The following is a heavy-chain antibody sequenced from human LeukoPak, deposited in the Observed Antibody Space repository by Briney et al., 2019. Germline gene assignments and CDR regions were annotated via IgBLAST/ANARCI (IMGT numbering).Heavy chain of an antibody. D-gene: IGHD1-26*01. V-gene: IGHV1-69*13. J-gene: IGHJ4*02. CDR2: IIPIFGTA. Sequence: ASVKVSCKASGGTFSSYAISWVRQAPGQGLEWMGGIIPIFGTANYAQKFQGRVTITADESTSTAYMELSSLRSEDTAVYYCATDLWARVVDYWGQGTLVTVSS. CDR3: ATDLWARVVDY. CDR1: GGTFSSYA.